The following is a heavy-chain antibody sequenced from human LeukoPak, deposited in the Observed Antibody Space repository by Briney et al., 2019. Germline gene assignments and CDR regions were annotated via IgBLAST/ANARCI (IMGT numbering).Heavy chain of an antibody. Sequence: PGGSLRLSCAASGFTFSSYWMHWVRQAPGKGLVWVSRINGDGSSTSYADSVKGRFTISRDNSKNTLYLQMNSLRAEDTAVYYCAKAPAPGDYWGQGTLVTVSS. CDR1: GFTFSSYW. CDR3: AKAPAPGDY. V-gene: IGHV3-74*01. CDR2: INGDGSST. J-gene: IGHJ4*02.